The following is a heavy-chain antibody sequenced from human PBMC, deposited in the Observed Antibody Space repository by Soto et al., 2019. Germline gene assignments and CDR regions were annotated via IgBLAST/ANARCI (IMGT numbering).Heavy chain of an antibody. CDR1: GYTFTGYY. Sequence: QVQLVQSGAEVKKPGASVKVSCKASGYTFTGYYMHWVRQAPGQGLEWMGWINPNSGGTNYAQKFQGWVTMTRDTSISTADMELSRLRSDDTAVYYCARAGHIVVVTAISPFDYWGQGTLVTVSS. D-gene: IGHD2-21*02. J-gene: IGHJ4*02. V-gene: IGHV1-2*04. CDR3: ARAGHIVVVTAISPFDY. CDR2: INPNSGGT.